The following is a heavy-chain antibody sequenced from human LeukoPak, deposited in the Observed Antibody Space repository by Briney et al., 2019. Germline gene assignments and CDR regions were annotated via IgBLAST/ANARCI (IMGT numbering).Heavy chain of an antibody. V-gene: IGHV3-23*01. J-gene: IGHJ4*02. CDR1: GFTFSSYA. Sequence: PGGSLRLSYAASGFTFSSYAMSWVRQAPGKGLEWVSAISGSGGSTYYADSVKGRFTISRDNSKNTLYLQMNSLRAEDTAVYYCARDVGDSGSYRETRHFDYWGQGTLVTVSS. D-gene: IGHD1-26*01. CDR3: ARDVGDSGSYRETRHFDY. CDR2: ISGSGGST.